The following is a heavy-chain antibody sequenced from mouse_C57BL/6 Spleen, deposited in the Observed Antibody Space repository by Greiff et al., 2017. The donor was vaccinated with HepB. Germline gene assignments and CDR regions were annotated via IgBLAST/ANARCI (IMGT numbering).Heavy chain of an antibody. CDR2: INPGSGGT. Sequence: VQLQQSGAELVRPGTSVKVSCKASGYAFTNYLIEWVKQRPGQGLEWIGVINPGSGGTNYNEKFKGKATLTADKSSSTAYMQLSSLTSEDSAVYFCAREETMVTYYAMDYWGQGTSVTVSS. D-gene: IGHD2-2*01. V-gene: IGHV1-54*01. CDR1: GYAFTNYL. CDR3: AREETMVTYYAMDY. J-gene: IGHJ4*01.